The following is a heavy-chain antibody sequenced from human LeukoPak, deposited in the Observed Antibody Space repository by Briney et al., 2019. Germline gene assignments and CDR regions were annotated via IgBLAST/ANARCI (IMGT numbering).Heavy chain of an antibody. V-gene: IGHV1-2*02. D-gene: IGHD6-13*01. Sequence: GASVKVSCKASGYRFTDYYMHWVRQAPGQGFEWMAWIDPDSGGTKNAQKFQGRVTMTRDTSINTAYMELSRLESDDTAVFYCTRGYRIGAPGNEVSDYWGQGTPVTVSS. CDR3: TRGYRIGAPGNEVSDY. CDR2: IDPDSGGT. J-gene: IGHJ4*02. CDR1: GYRFTDYY.